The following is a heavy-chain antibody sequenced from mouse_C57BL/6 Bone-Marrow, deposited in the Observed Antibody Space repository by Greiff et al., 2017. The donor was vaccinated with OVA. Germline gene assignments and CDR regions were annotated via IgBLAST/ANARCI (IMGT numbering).Heavy chain of an antibody. V-gene: IGHV14-4*01. CDR1: GFNIKDDY. D-gene: IGHD1-1*01. CDR3: TTSGVVARAY. CDR2: IDPENGDT. Sequence: EVQLQQSGAELVRPGASVKLSCTASGFNIKDDYMHWVKQRPEQGLEWIGWIDPENGDTEYASKFQGKATITADTSSHTAYLQLSSLTSEDTAVYYCTTSGVVARAYWGQGTLVTVSA. J-gene: IGHJ3*01.